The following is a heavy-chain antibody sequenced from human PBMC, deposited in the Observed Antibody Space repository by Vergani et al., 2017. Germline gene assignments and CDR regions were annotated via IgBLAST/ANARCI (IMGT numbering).Heavy chain of an antibody. Sequence: EVQLVESGGGLVQPGGSLRLSCAASGFTFSSYEMNWVRQAPGKGLEWVSYISSRGSTIYYADSVKGRFTISRDNAKTSLYLQMNSLRAEDTAVYYCARDARRHGMDVWGQGTTVTVSS. CDR2: ISSRGSTI. CDR1: GFTFSSYE. CDR3: ARDARRHGMDV. D-gene: IGHD6-6*01. J-gene: IGHJ6*02. V-gene: IGHV3-48*03.